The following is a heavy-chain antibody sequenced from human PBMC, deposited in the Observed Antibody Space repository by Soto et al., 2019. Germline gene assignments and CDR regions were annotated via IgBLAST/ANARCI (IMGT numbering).Heavy chain of an antibody. CDR2: ISYDGSNK. D-gene: IGHD7-27*01. CDR3: AKDHFGPGALYGMDV. J-gene: IGHJ6*02. Sequence: GGSLRLSCAASGFTFSSYGMHWVRQAPGKGLEWVAVISYDGSNKYYADSVKGRFTISRDNSKNTLYLQMNSLRAEDTAVYYCAKDHFGPGALYGMDVWGQGTTVTVS. CDR1: GFTFSSYG. V-gene: IGHV3-30*18.